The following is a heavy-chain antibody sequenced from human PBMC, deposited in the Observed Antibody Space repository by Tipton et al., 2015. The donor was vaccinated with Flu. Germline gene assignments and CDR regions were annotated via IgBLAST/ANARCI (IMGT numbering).Heavy chain of an antibody. CDR3: ARETTTVTTIDY. CDR1: GASISSSY. Sequence: GASISSSYWTWVRQSPGKGLEWIGYIYYSGSTNYNPSLESRVTISVDTSKNQFSLKLSSVTAADTAVYYCARETTTVTTIDYWGQGTLVTVSS. J-gene: IGHJ4*02. CDR2: IYYSGST. V-gene: IGHV4-59*01. D-gene: IGHD4-17*01.